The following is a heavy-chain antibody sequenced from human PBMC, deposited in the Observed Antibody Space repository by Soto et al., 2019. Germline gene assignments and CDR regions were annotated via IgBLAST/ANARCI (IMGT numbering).Heavy chain of an antibody. CDR3: ARAVGAIKPVELGY. D-gene: IGHD1-26*01. CDR2: ISAYNGNT. CDR1: GYTFTSYG. J-gene: IGHJ4*02. Sequence: GASVKVSCKASGYTFTSYGISWVRQAPGQGLEWMGWISAYNGNTNYAQKLQGRVTMTTDTSTSTAYMELRSLRSDDTAVYYCARAVGAIKPVELGYWGRETLAAVSS. V-gene: IGHV1-18*01.